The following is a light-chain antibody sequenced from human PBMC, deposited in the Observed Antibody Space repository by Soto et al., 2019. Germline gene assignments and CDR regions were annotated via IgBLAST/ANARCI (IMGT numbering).Light chain of an antibody. Sequence: QAVVTQPPSVSGAPGQRVTISCTGSSSNIGAGYDVHWYQQLPGTAPKVLIYDNNSRPSGVPGRFSGSKSGTSASLAITGLQAEDEADYYCHSYDVSLSGPVFGGGTKLTV. V-gene: IGLV1-40*01. CDR3: HSYDVSLSGPV. CDR1: SSNIGAGYD. CDR2: DNN. J-gene: IGLJ2*01.